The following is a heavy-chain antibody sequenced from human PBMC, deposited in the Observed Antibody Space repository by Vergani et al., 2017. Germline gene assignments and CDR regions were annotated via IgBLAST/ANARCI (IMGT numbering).Heavy chain of an antibody. D-gene: IGHD3-10*01. CDR2: IYYSGST. V-gene: IGHV4-39*01. Sequence: QLQLQESGPGLVKPSETLSLTCTVSGGSISSSSYYWGWIRQPPGKGLEWIGSIYYSGSTYYNPSLKSRVTISVDTSKNQFSLKLSSVTAADTAVYYCARPGGMNYYGSGNGYFDYWGQGTLVTVSS. J-gene: IGHJ4*02. CDR1: GGSISSSSYY. CDR3: ARPGGMNYYGSGNGYFDY.